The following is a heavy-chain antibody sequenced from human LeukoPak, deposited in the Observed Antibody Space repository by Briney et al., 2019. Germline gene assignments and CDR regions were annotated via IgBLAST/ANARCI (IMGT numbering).Heavy chain of an antibody. CDR3: ARDLAYSRLDY. CDR2: ISYDGSNK. Sequence: QAGGSLRLSCAASGFTFSSYAMHWVRQAPGKGLEWVAVISYDGSNKYYADSVKGRSTISRDNSKNTLYLQMNSLRVEDTAFYYCARDLAYSRLDYWGQGMLVTVSS. J-gene: IGHJ4*02. D-gene: IGHD5-18*01. V-gene: IGHV3-30-3*01. CDR1: GFTFSSYA.